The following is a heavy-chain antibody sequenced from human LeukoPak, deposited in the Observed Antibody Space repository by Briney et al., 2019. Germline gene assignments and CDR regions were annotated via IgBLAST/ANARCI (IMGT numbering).Heavy chain of an antibody. Sequence: KSSETLSLTCAVYGGSFSGYYWSWIRQPPGKGLEWIGEINHSGSTNYNPSLKSRVTISVDTSKNQFSLKLSSVTAADTAVYYCARRETDIVVVVAAGFDPWGQGTLVTVSS. J-gene: IGHJ5*02. V-gene: IGHV4-34*01. D-gene: IGHD2-15*01. CDR1: GGSFSGYY. CDR2: INHSGST. CDR3: ARRETDIVVVVAAGFDP.